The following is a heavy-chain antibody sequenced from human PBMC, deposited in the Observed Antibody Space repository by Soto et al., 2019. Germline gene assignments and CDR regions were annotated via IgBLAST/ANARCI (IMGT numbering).Heavy chain of an antibody. CDR3: SKDDVYNAGLGLVGN. D-gene: IGHD2-21*01. Sequence: PGGSLRPSCASSGFRIAIYAMMFVLHAPVKGHEVVAVIIGTGADIRYADSVKGRFTIPKDNSKNTVYLQMNSLRAEDTAIYYCSKDDVYNAGLGLVGNWGQGTLVTVSS. CDR2: IIGTGADI. J-gene: IGHJ4*02. V-gene: IGHV3-23*01. CDR1: GFRIAIYA.